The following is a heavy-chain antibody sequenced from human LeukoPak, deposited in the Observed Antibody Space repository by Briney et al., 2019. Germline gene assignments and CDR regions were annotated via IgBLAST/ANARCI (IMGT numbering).Heavy chain of an antibody. CDR2: IYSGGST. Sequence: PGGSLRLSCAASGFTFSSYEMNWVRQAPGKGLEWVSVIYSGGSTYYADSVKGRFTISRDNSKNTLYLQMNSLRAEDTAVYYCASHSSSWYGFDYWGQGTLVTVFS. CDR1: GFTFSSYE. J-gene: IGHJ4*02. V-gene: IGHV3-53*01. D-gene: IGHD6-13*01. CDR3: ASHSSSWYGFDY.